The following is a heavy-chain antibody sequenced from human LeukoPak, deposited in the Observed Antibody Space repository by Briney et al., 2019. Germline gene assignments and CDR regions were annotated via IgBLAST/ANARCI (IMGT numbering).Heavy chain of an antibody. CDR3: ARGPSYYYGSGSPVDY. CDR1: GYTFTGYY. J-gene: IGHJ4*02. V-gene: IGHV1-2*02. D-gene: IGHD3-10*01. CDR2: INPNSGGT. Sequence: ASVKVSCKASGYTFTGYYMHWVRQAPGQGLEWMGWINPNSGGTNYAQKFQGRVTMTRNTSISTAYMELSSLRSEDTAVYYCARGPSYYYGSGSPVDYWGQGTLVTVSS.